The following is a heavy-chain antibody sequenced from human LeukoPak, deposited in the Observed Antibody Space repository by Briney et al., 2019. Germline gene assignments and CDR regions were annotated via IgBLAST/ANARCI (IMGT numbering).Heavy chain of an antibody. CDR3: ARDHYGGNSWDWYFDL. CDR2: ISYDGSNK. V-gene: IGHV3-30-3*01. CDR1: GFTFSSYA. D-gene: IGHD4-23*01. J-gene: IGHJ2*01. Sequence: GGSLRLSCAASGFTFSSYAMHWVRQAPGKGLEWVAVISYDGSNKYYADSVKGRFTISRDNSKNTLYLEMNSLTPEDTALYYCARDHYGGNSWDWYFDLWGRGILVTVSS.